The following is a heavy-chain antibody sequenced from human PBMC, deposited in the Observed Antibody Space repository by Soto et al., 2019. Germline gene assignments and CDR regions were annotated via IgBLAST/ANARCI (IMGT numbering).Heavy chain of an antibody. J-gene: IGHJ3*02. CDR3: ARAHYYDSSGYYDAFDI. V-gene: IGHV3-66*01. CDR2: IYSGGST. CDR1: GFTVSSNY. Sequence: EVQLVESGGGLVQPGGSLRLSCAASGFTVSSNYMSWVRQAPGKGLEWVSVIYSGGSTYYADSVKGRFTISRDNSKNTLYLQMNSLRAEDTAVYYCARAHYYDSSGYYDAFDIWGQGTMVTVSS. D-gene: IGHD3-22*01.